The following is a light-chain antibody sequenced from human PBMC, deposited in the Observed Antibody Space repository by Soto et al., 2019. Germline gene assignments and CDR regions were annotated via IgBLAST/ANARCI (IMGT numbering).Light chain of an antibody. J-gene: IGLJ1*01. V-gene: IGLV1-40*01. CDR3: QSYDSSLSGYV. CDR1: SSNIGAGYD. Sequence: QSVLTQTPSVSGAPGQRVTISCTGSSSNIGAGYDVHWYQQLPGTAPKLLIYANSIRPSGVPDRFSGSKSGTSASLAITGLQAEDEADYYCQSYDSSLSGYVFGTWTKLTVL. CDR2: ANS.